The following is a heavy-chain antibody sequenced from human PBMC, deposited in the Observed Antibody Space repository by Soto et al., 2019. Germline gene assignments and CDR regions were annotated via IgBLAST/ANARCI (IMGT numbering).Heavy chain of an antibody. Sequence: GASVKVSCKASGYTFTGYYMHWVRQAPGQGLEWMGWINPNSGGTNYAQKFQGRVTMTRDTSISTAYMELSRLRSDDTAVYYCASSDYYDSSGYYPPYFDSWGQGTLVTVSS. CDR2: INPNSGGT. V-gene: IGHV1-2*02. J-gene: IGHJ4*02. D-gene: IGHD3-22*01. CDR3: ASSDYYDSSGYYPPYFDS. CDR1: GYTFTGYY.